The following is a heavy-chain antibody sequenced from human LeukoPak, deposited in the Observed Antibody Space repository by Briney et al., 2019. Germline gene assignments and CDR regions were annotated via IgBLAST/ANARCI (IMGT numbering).Heavy chain of an antibody. V-gene: IGHV1-2*04. CDR1: GYTFTGYY. J-gene: IGHJ6*02. CDR3: ARGYCSGGSCYYYYGMDV. Sequence: ASVKVSCKASGYTFTGYYMHWVRQAPGQGLEWMGWINPNSGGTNYAQKFQGWVTMTRDTSISTAYMELSRLRSDDTAVYYCARGYCSGGSCYYYYGMDVWGQGTTVTVSS. CDR2: INPNSGGT. D-gene: IGHD2-15*01.